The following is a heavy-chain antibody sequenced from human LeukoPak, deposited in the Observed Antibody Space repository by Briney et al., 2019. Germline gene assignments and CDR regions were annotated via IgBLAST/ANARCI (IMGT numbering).Heavy chain of an antibody. CDR3: ARAGITMIVADF. D-gene: IGHD3-22*01. V-gene: IGHV1-3*01. CDR2: INAYNGNT. CDR1: GYTFTTYA. Sequence: ASVKVSCKASGYTFTTYAVHWVRQAPGRRPEWMGWINAYNGNTDYPQKFQGRVTMTTDTSTSTAYMELRSLRSDDTAIYYCARAGITMIVADFWGQGTMVTVSS. J-gene: IGHJ3*01.